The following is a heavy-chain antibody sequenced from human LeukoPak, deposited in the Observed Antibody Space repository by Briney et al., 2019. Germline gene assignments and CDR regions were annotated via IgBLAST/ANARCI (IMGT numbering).Heavy chain of an antibody. CDR3: ARDNTGIAAAVGAFDI. D-gene: IGHD6-13*01. CDR1: GFTFSSYS. J-gene: IGHJ3*02. CDR2: ISSSSSYI. Sequence: PGGSLRLSCAASGFTFSSYSMNWVRQAPGKGLEWVSSISSSSSYIYYADSVKGRFTISRDNAKNSLYLQMNSLRAEDTAVYYCARDNTGIAAAVGAFDIWGQGTMVTVSS. V-gene: IGHV3-21*01.